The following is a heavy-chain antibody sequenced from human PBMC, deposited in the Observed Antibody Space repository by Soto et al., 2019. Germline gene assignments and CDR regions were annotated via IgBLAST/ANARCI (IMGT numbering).Heavy chain of an antibody. V-gene: IGHV3-23*04. Sequence: EVQLVESGGGLVQPGGSLRLSCAASGFTFSSYAMSWVRQAPGKGLEWVSAISGSGGSTYYADSVKGRFTISRDNSKNTLYLQMNSLRAEDTAVYYCAKDAGATTYYYYYGMDVWGQGTTVTVSS. CDR3: AKDAGATTYYYYYGMDV. J-gene: IGHJ6*02. CDR1: GFTFSSYA. CDR2: ISGSGGST. D-gene: IGHD1-26*01.